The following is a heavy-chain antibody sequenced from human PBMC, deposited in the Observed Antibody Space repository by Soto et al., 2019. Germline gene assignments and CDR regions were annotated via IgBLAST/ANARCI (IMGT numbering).Heavy chain of an antibody. D-gene: IGHD3-3*01. J-gene: IGHJ4*02. V-gene: IGHV3-15*01. CDR1: GFTFSNAW. CDR2: IKSKTDGGTT. Sequence: EVQLVESGGGLVKPGGSLRLSCAASGFTFSNAWMSWVRQAPGKGLEWVGRIKSKTDGGTTDYAAPVKGRFTISRDDSKNTLYLQMNSLKTEDTAVYYCTASRFLEWLLYQGFDYWGQGTLVTVSS. CDR3: TASRFLEWLLYQGFDY.